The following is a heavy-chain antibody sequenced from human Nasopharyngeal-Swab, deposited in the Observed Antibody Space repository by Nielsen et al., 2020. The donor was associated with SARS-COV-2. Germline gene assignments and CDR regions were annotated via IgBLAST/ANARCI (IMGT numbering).Heavy chain of an antibody. D-gene: IGHD3-10*01. CDR3: ARDQIGESLSY. Sequence: GGSLRLSCAASGFTFSNYAMNWVRQAPGKGLEWVSGISESGGTTYHTDSVRGRFTISRDNSKNTLYLQMNSLRAEDTAVYYCARDQIGESLSYWGQGTLVTVSS. CDR1: GFTFSNYA. CDR2: ISESGGTT. J-gene: IGHJ4*02. V-gene: IGHV3-23*01.